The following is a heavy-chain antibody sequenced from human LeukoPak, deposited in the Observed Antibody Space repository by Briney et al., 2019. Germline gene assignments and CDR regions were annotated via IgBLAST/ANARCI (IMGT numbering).Heavy chain of an antibody. CDR2: LSGSGGRT. J-gene: IGHJ4*02. CDR1: GFTVSSYY. D-gene: IGHD3-10*01. CDR3: AKSRTDYWGSGSYVGGFDH. V-gene: IGHV3-23*01. Sequence: GGSLRLSCAASGFTVSSYYMSWVRQFPGKGLEWVSGLSGSGGRTDYADSVKGRFTISRDNSKNMLYLQMNSLRAEDTAVYYCAKSRTDYWGSGSYVGGFDHWGQGALVTVSS.